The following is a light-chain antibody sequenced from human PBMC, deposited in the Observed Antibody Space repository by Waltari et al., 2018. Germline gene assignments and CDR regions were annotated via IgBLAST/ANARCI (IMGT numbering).Light chain of an antibody. Sequence: QSGLTQPASVSGSPGQSITISCTGTSSDVGSYNLVSWYQQHPGKAPKLMIYEGNKRPSGVSNRFAGSKSGNTASLTISGLQAEDEADYYCCSYAGSSTFPYVFGTGTKVTVL. CDR1: SSDVGSYNL. V-gene: IGLV2-23*03. CDR2: EGN. CDR3: CSYAGSSTFPYV. J-gene: IGLJ1*01.